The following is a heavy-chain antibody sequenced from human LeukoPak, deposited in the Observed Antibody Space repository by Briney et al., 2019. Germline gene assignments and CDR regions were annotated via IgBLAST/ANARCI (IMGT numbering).Heavy chain of an antibody. CDR2: ISYDGSNK. CDR3: ARDEHYGDHAFDI. CDR1: GFTFSSYA. Sequence: GGSLRLSCAASGFTFSSYAMHWVRQAPGKGLEWVAFISYDGSNKYYADSVKGRFTISRDNSKNTLYLQMNSLRAEDTAVYYCARDEHYGDHAFDIWGQGTMVTVSS. D-gene: IGHD4-17*01. V-gene: IGHV3-30-3*01. J-gene: IGHJ3*02.